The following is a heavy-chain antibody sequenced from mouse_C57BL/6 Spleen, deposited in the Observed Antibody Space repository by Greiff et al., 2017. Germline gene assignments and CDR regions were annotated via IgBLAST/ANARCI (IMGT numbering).Heavy chain of an antibody. Sequence: EVKLVESGAELVKPGASVKLSCTASGFNIKDYYMHWVKQRTEQGLEWIGRIDPEDGETKYAPKFQGKATLTADTSSNTAYLQLSSLTSEDTAVYYCAPYDYGRFAYWGQGTLVTVSA. J-gene: IGHJ3*01. CDR1: GFNIKDYY. CDR3: APYDYGRFAY. D-gene: IGHD2-4*01. V-gene: IGHV14-2*01. CDR2: IDPEDGET.